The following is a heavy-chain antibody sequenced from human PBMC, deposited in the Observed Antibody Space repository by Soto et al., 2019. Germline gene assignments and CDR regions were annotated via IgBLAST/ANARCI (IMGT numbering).Heavy chain of an antibody. Sequence: QVQLVQSGAEVKKPGSSVKVSCKASGGTFSSYAISWVRQAPGQGLEWLGGITPILGTANYAQKFQGRVTITADQSTRTAYMELSSLRSEDTAVYYCAKATSLYGPVYWYLDLWGRGTLVTVSS. D-gene: IGHD2-2*02. CDR1: GGTFSSYA. CDR2: ITPILGTA. V-gene: IGHV1-69*10. J-gene: IGHJ2*01. CDR3: AKATSLYGPVYWYLDL.